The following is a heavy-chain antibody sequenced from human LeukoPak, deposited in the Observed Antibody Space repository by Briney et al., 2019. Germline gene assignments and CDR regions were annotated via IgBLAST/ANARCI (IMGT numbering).Heavy chain of an antibody. J-gene: IGHJ6*02. CDR2: INPSGGST. V-gene: IGHV1-46*01. CDR3: AKNWAQRDFWSGYHWVGDYYYYGMDV. CDR1: GYTFTSYY. Sequence: GASVKVSCKASGYTFTSYYMHWVRQAPGQGLEWMGIINPSGGSTSYAQKFQGRVTMTRDTSTSTVYMELSSLRSEDTAVYYCAKNWAQRDFWSGYHWVGDYYYYGMDVWGQGTTVTVSS. D-gene: IGHD3-3*01.